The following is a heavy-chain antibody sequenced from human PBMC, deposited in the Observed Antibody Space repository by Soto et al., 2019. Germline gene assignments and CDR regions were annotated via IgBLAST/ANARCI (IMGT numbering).Heavy chain of an antibody. D-gene: IGHD3-16*01. CDR3: ALPHRLGHWASPFYYYGMYV. CDR1: GGSISSGGHY. J-gene: IGHJ6*04. V-gene: IGHV4-31*03. CDR2: IYYSGST. Sequence: SETLSLTCSVSGGSISSGGHYWSWIRQHPGKGLEWIAYIYYSGSTYYNPSLKSRVTISVDTSKNQFSLNLNSVTAADTAVYYCALPHRLGHWASPFYYYGMYVRAKRRTVTVSA.